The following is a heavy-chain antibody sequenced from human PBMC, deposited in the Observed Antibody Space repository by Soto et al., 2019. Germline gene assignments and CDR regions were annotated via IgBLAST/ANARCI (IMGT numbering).Heavy chain of an antibody. D-gene: IGHD2-15*01. CDR2: IIPILGIA. V-gene: IGHV1-69*02. J-gene: IGHJ6*03. CDR3: ARAGYCSGGSCSQYYYYYMDV. CDR1: GGTFSSYT. Sequence: SVKVSCKASGGTFSSYTISWVRQAPGQGLEWMGRIIPILGIANYAQKFQGRVTITADKSTSTAYMELSSLRSEDTAVYYCARAGYCSGGSCSQYYYYYMDVWGKGTTVTVSS.